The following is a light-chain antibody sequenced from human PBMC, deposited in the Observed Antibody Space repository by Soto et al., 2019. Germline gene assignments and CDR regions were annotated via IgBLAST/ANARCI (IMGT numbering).Light chain of an antibody. Sequence: EIVLTQSTGTLSLSPGESTTLSCRASQSVGRNFLAWYQQKPGRAPRLLIHGASYRATGIPDRFSGSGSETDFTLTISRLESEYSVVYYCHQYAASPLTFGGGTKVDIK. CDR2: GAS. CDR1: QSVGRNF. J-gene: IGKJ4*01. V-gene: IGKV3-20*01. CDR3: HQYAASPLT.